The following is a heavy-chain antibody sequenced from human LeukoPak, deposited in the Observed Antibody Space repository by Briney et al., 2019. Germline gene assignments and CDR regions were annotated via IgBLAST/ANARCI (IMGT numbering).Heavy chain of an antibody. CDR3: VRDLGSSGFDWAP. V-gene: IGHV4-38-2*02. CDR1: GYSIRSGHY. Sequence: SETLSLTCTVSGYSIRSGHYWGWVRQPPGKRLEWIGSIYYSGSTYYNPTLKSRLTLSVDVSKNQFSLNLTAVTAADAAIYYCVRDLGSSGFDWAPWGQGTLVTVSS. D-gene: IGHD5-12*01. CDR2: IYYSGST. J-gene: IGHJ5*02.